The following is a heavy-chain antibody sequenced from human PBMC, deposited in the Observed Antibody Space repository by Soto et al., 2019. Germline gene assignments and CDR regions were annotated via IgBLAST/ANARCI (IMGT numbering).Heavy chain of an antibody. CDR2: IGTAGDT. V-gene: IGHV3-13*01. J-gene: IGHJ6*02. Sequence: GGSLRLSCAASGFTFSSYDMHWVRQATGKGLEWVSAIGTAGDTYYPGSVKGRFTISRENAKNSLYLQMNSLRAEDTAVYYCARDRIGYYYYYGMDVWGQGTTVTVSS. CDR1: GFTFSSYD. CDR3: ARDRIGYYYYYGMDV. D-gene: IGHD2-15*01.